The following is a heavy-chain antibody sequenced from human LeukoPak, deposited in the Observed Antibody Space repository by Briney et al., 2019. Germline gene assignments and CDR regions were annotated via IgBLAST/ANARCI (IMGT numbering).Heavy chain of an antibody. V-gene: IGHV3-64D*09. D-gene: IGHD1-26*01. CDR3: VKSFSGRFPLGY. Sequence: GDSLKISCSASGFTFSSYAMHWVRQAPGKGLEYVSAISSNGGSTYYADSVKGRFTISRDNSKNTLYLQMSSLRAEDTAVYYCVKSFSGRFPLGYWGQGTLVTVSS. CDR1: GFTFSSYA. CDR2: ISSNGGST. J-gene: IGHJ4*02.